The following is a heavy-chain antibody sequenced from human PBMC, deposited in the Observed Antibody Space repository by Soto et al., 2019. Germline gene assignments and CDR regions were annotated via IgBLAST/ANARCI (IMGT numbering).Heavy chain of an antibody. J-gene: IGHJ4*02. D-gene: IGHD2-15*01. CDR3: ARPGYCSGGSCYHGY. V-gene: IGHV4-39*01. Sequence: QLQLQESGPGLVKPSETLSLTCTVSGGSISSSSYYWGWIRQPPGKGLEWIGSIYYSGSTYYNPSLKSRVTISVDTSKNQFSLKLRSVTAADTAVYYCARPGYCSGGSCYHGYWGQGTLVTVSS. CDR1: GGSISSSSYY. CDR2: IYYSGST.